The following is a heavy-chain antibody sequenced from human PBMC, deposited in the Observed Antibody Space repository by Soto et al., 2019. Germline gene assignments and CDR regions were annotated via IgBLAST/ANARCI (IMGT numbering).Heavy chain of an antibody. Sequence: GASVKVSCKASGYTFTSYGISWVRQAPGQGLEWMGWISAYNGNTNYAQKLQGRVTMTTDTSTSTAYMELRSLRSDDTAVYYCARAPNYDFCSGSNWFDPWGQGTLVTVSS. V-gene: IGHV1-18*01. CDR1: GYTFTSYG. CDR3: ARAPNYDFCSGSNWFDP. J-gene: IGHJ5*02. CDR2: ISAYNGNT. D-gene: IGHD3-3*01.